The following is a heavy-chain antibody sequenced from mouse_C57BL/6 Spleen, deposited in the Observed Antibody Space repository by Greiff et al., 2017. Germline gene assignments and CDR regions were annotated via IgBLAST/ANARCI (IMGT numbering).Heavy chain of an antibody. CDR2: IYPGDGDT. CDR1: GYAFSSSW. CDR3: ARWDYGSSYEGV. D-gene: IGHD1-1*01. Sequence: VQLQQSGPELVKPGASVKISCKASGYAFSSSWMNWVKQRPGKGLEWIGRIYPGDGDTNYNGKFKGKATLTADKSSSTAYMQLSSLTSEDSAVYFCARWDYGSSYEGVWGQGTLVTVSA. J-gene: IGHJ3*01. V-gene: IGHV1-82*01.